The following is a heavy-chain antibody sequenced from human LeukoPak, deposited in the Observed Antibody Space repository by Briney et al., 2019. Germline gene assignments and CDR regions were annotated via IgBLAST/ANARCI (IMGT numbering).Heavy chain of an antibody. CDR1: GFSFSDAW. Sequence: GESLKISCAASGFSFSDAWMSWVRQIPGKGLEWVGRIESKTDGGTTDYAAPVKGRFTISRDDSTNTLYLQMNSLKSEDTAVYYCTTYGSGRKFDYWGQGILVTVSS. J-gene: IGHJ4*02. D-gene: IGHD3-10*01. CDR3: TTYGSGRKFDY. CDR2: IESKTDGGTT. V-gene: IGHV3-15*04.